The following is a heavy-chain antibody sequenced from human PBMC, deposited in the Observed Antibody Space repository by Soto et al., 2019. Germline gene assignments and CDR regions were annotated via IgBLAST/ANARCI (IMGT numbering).Heavy chain of an antibody. CDR2: ISAYNGNT. Sequence: QVQLVQSGAEVKKPGASVKVSCKASGYTFTSYGISWVRQAPGQGLEWMGWISAYNGNTNYAQKLKGRVTMTTDTSTSTAYMELRSLRSDDTAVYDCARVSRTLSRNWGPYFDSWGQGTLVTVSS. J-gene: IGHJ4*02. V-gene: IGHV1-18*01. CDR1: GYTFTSYG. D-gene: IGHD7-27*01. CDR3: ARVSRTLSRNWGPYFDS.